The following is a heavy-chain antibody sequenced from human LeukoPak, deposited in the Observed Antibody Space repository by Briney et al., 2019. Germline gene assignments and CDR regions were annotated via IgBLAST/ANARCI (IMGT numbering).Heavy chain of an antibody. CDR2: IRSKAYGGTT. CDR3: TRGVFYDSSGYYGD. CDR1: GFTFGGYA. J-gene: IGHJ1*01. D-gene: IGHD3-22*01. Sequence: QTGGSLRLSCTASGFTFGGYAMSWFRQAPGKGLEWVGFIRSKAYGGTTEYAASVKGRFTISRDDSKSIAYLQMNSLKTEDTAVYYCTRGVFYDSSGYYGDWGQGTLVTVSS. V-gene: IGHV3-49*03.